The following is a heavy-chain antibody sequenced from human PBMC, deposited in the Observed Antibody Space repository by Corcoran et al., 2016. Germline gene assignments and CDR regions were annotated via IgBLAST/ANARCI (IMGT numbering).Heavy chain of an antibody. CDR3: ARDVREAYCGGDCWYYFDY. J-gene: IGHJ4*02. CDR1: GYTFTSYA. D-gene: IGHD2-21*02. CDR2: INAGNGNT. Sequence: QVQLVQSGAEVKKPGASVKVSCKASGYTFTSYAMHWVRQAPGQRLEWMGWINAGNGNTKYSQKFQGRVTITRDTSASTAYMELRSLRSEDTAVYYCARDVREAYCGGDCWYYFDYWGQGTLFTVSS. V-gene: IGHV1-3*01.